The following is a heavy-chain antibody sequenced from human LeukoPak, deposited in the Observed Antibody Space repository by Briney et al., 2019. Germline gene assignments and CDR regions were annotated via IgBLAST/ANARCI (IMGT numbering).Heavy chain of an antibody. D-gene: IGHD1-26*01. Sequence: PSETLSLTCAVYGGSFSGYYWSWIRQPPGKGLEWIGEINHSGSTNYNPSLKSRVTVSVDTSKNQFSLKLSSVTAADTAVYYCARDVGATTTGWFDPWGQGTLVTVSS. CDR1: GGSFSGYY. CDR2: INHSGST. CDR3: ARDVGATTTGWFDP. V-gene: IGHV4-34*01. J-gene: IGHJ5*02.